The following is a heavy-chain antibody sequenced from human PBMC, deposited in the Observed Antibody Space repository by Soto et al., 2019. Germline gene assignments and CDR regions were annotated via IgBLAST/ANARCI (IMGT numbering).Heavy chain of an antibody. J-gene: IGHJ3*02. Sequence: QVQLVQSGAEVKKPGSSVKVSCKASGGTFSSYTISWVRQAPGQGLEWMGRIIPILGIANYAQKFQGRVTITADKSTSTAYMELSSLRSEDTAVYYCASFFVGYYDSSGYLGYAFDIWGQGTMVTVSS. V-gene: IGHV1-69*02. CDR1: GGTFSSYT. CDR3: ASFFVGYYDSSGYLGYAFDI. CDR2: IIPILGIA. D-gene: IGHD3-22*01.